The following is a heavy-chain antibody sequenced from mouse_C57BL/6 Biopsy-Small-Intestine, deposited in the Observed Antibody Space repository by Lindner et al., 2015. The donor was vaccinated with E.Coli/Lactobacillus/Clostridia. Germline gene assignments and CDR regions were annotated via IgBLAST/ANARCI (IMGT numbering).Heavy chain of an antibody. Sequence: SVKVSCKASGYTFIDYYMHWVRQAPGQGLEWLGWINPNSGGTNYAQKFQDRVTMTRDTSISTTYLELNRLRSDDTAVYYCAREDIVMIPGGDNYYYYIDVWGKGTTVTVSS. D-gene: IGHD2-12*01. V-gene: IGHV1-19*01. CDR1: GYTFIDYY. CDR3: AREDIVMIPGGDNYYYYIDV. J-gene: IGHJ1*03. CDR2: INPNSGGT.